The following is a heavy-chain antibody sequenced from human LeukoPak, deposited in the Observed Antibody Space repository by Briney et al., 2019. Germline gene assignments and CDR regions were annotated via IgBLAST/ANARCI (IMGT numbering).Heavy chain of an antibody. J-gene: IGHJ3*02. CDR1: GGSFSGYY. CDR2: INHSGST. Sequence: SETLSLTCAVHGGSFSGYYWSWIRRPPGKGLEWIGEINHSGSTNYNPSLKSRVTISVDTSKNQFSLKLSSVTAADTAVYYCARGNYAYDAFDIWGQGTMVTVSS. CDR3: ARGNYAYDAFDI. V-gene: IGHV4-34*01. D-gene: IGHD2-2*01.